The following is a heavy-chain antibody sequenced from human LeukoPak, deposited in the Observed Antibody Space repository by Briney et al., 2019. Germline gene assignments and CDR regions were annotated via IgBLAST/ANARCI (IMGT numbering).Heavy chain of an antibody. CDR3: AKVRGTYSSGYYFDS. CDR2: ISWNSGYI. CDR1: GFTFDAYA. V-gene: IGHV3-9*01. D-gene: IGHD6-19*01. Sequence: GGSLRLSCAASGFTFDAYAMHWVRQAPGKGPEWLSIISWNSGYIDYADSVKGRFAISRDNAKNSLFLQMDSLRTEDTAFYYCAKVRGTYSSGYYFDSWGQGTLVTVSS. J-gene: IGHJ4*02.